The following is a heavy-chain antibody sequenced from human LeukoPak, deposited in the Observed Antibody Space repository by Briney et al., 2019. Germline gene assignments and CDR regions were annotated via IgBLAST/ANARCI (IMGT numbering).Heavy chain of an antibody. J-gene: IGHJ4*02. D-gene: IGHD4-17*01. V-gene: IGHV3-49*04. CDR2: IRSKAYGGTT. Sequence: QPGGSLRLSCTASGFTFGDYAMSWVRQAPGKGLEWVGFIRSKAYGGTTEYAASVKGRFTISRDDSKSIAYLQMNSLKTEDTAVYYCTSLTTVTTPYFDYWGQGTLVTVSS. CDR3: TSLTTVTTPYFDY. CDR1: GFTFGDYA.